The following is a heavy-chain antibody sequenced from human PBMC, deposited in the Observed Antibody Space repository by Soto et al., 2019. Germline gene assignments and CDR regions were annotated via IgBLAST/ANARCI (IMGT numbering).Heavy chain of an antibody. Sequence: LSLTCTVSGASIGSGDYYWSWIRQHPGKGLEWIGYIYYSGGTYYNPSLKSRVTISVDTSKNLFSLELSSVTAADTAVYYCASIYDSSGYYYGNNWFDPWGQGTLVTVSS. CDR1: GASIGSGDYY. CDR3: ASIYDSSGYYYGNNWFDP. D-gene: IGHD3-22*01. V-gene: IGHV4-31*02. J-gene: IGHJ5*02. CDR2: IYYSGGT.